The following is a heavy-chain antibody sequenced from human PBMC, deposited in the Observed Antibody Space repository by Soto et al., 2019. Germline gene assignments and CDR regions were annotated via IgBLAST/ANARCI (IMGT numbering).Heavy chain of an antibody. D-gene: IGHD2-21*01. Sequence: QVHLVESGGGVVQPGGSLRLSCVASGFTFSSHTMHWVRQAPGKGLEWVTFIYPDGNGKYYAESVKGRFTTSRDNSKNTMYLQMNSLRVEDTAVYYCARDDERWGDCDLGYWGKGVLVTVSS. CDR2: IYPDGNGK. J-gene: IGHJ4*02. V-gene: IGHV3-30-3*01. CDR3: ARDDERWGDCDLGY. CDR1: GFTFSSHT.